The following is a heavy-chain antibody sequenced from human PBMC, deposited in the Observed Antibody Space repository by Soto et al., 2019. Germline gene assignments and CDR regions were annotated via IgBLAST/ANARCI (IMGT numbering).Heavy chain of an antibody. Sequence: GASVKVSCKASGYTFTSYDINWVRQATGQGLEWMGWMNPNSGNTGYAQKFQGRVTMTRNTSISTAYMELSSLRSEDTAVYYCARGVTIFGYMDVWGKGTTVTVSS. V-gene: IGHV1-8*01. CDR1: GYTFTSYD. CDR2: MNPNSGNT. J-gene: IGHJ6*03. D-gene: IGHD3-3*01. CDR3: ARGVTIFGYMDV.